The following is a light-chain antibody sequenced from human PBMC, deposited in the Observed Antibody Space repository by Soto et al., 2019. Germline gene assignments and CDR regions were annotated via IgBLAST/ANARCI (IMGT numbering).Light chain of an antibody. Sequence: ESVLTESPSTLSLSPGERATLSCRASQSVSSYLAWYQQKPGQAPRLLIYDASNSATGIPARFSGSGSGTDFTLTISSLEPEDFAVYYCQQRSNWPLTSGGGTKVDIK. CDR3: QQRSNWPLT. CDR1: QSVSSY. V-gene: IGKV3-11*01. J-gene: IGKJ4*01. CDR2: DAS.